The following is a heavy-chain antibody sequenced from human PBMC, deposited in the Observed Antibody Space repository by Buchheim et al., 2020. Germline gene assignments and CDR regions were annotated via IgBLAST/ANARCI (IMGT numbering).Heavy chain of an antibody. D-gene: IGHD4-11*01. CDR1: GFTFSSYG. V-gene: IGHV3-33*01. CDR2: IWYDGSNK. Sequence: QVQLVESGGGVVQPGRSLRLSCAASGFTFSSYGMHWVRQAPGKGLEWVAVIWYDGSNKYYADSVKGRFTISGDNSKNTLYLQMNSLRAEDTAVYYCARAMVGSNYYYYYYMDVWGKGTT. CDR3: ARAMVGSNYYYYYYMDV. J-gene: IGHJ6*03.